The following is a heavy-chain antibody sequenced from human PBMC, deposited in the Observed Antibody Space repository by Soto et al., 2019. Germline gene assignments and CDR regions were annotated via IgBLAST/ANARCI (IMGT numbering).Heavy chain of an antibody. CDR3: ARDHDYYDSSGTLDY. Sequence: QVQLVESGGGVVQPGRSLRLSCAASGFTFSSYGMHWVRQAPGKGLEWVAVIWYDGSNKYYADSVKGRFTISRDNSKNTLYLQMNSLRAEDTAVYYCARDHDYYDSSGTLDYWGQGTLVTVSS. CDR2: IWYDGSNK. J-gene: IGHJ4*02. V-gene: IGHV3-33*01. CDR1: GFTFSSYG. D-gene: IGHD3-22*01.